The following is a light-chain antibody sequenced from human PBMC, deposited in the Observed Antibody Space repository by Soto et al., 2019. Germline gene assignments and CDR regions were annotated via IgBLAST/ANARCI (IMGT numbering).Light chain of an antibody. J-gene: IGKJ1*01. CDR2: ATS. CDR1: QSISDT. Sequence: EIVLTQSLGTLSLSPGEGATLSCRASQSISDTLAWYQQKPGQAPRLLIYATSTRATGIPDRFSGSGSGTDFTLTITRLEPEDFAVYYCQQYDSSPRTFGQGTKVDI. V-gene: IGKV3-20*01. CDR3: QQYDSSPRT.